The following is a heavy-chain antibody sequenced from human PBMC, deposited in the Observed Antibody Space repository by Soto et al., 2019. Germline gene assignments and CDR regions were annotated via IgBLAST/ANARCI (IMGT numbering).Heavy chain of an antibody. CDR3: VRVGHDLWSGSQGFDS. Sequence: SEPLPLPCPVSGCSIGGRCCYWSWVRQPPGKGLEWIGYIYYSGSTYYIPSLKSRITISVDTSKNQFSLNLSSVTAADTAVYYCVRVGHDLWSGSQGFDSWGQGTLVTVSS. CDR2: IYYSGST. CDR1: GCSIGGRCCY. D-gene: IGHD3-3*01. J-gene: IGHJ4*02. V-gene: IGHV4-30-4*01.